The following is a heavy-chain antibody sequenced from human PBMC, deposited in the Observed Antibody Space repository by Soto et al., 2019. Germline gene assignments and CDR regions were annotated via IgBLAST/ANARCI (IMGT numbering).Heavy chain of an antibody. CDR3: ARVSSGIAAADTDYYYGMDV. CDR1: GFTFSSYS. J-gene: IGHJ6*02. D-gene: IGHD6-13*01. V-gene: IGHV3-21*01. Sequence: EVQLVESGGGLVKPGGSLRLSCAASGFTFSSYSMNWVRQAPGKGLEWVSSISSSSSYIYYADSVKGRFTISRDNAKKSLYLQMNSLRAEDTAVYYCARVSSGIAAADTDYYYGMDVWGQGTTVTVSS. CDR2: ISSSSSYI.